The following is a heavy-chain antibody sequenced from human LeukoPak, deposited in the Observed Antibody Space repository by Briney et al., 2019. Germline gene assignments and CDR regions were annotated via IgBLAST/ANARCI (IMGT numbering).Heavy chain of an antibody. J-gene: IGHJ5*02. D-gene: IGHD3-3*01. V-gene: IGHV1-2*02. Sequence: ASVKVSCKASGYTFTGYYMHWVRQAPGQGLEWMGWINPNSGGTNYAQKFQGRVTMTRDTSISTAYMELSRLRSDGTAVYYCARNYDFWSGYDPNWFDPWGQGTLVTVSS. CDR2: INPNSGGT. CDR1: GYTFTGYY. CDR3: ARNYDFWSGYDPNWFDP.